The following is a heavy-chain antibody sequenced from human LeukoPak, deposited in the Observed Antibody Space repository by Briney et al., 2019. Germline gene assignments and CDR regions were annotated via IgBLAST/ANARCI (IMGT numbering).Heavy chain of an antibody. J-gene: IGHJ4*02. CDR1: GYTFTGYY. V-gene: IGHV1-2*02. D-gene: IGHD3-10*01. CDR2: INPNSGGT. CDR3: ARSYGSGTPFDH. Sequence: ASVKVSCKASGYTFTGYYMHWVRQAPGQGLEWMGWINPNSGGTNYAQKFQGRVTMTRDTSISTAYMELSRLRSDDTAVYYCARSYGSGTPFDHWGQGTLVTVSS.